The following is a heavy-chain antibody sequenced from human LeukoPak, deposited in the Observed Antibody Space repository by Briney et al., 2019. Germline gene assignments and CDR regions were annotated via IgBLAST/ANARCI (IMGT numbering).Heavy chain of an antibody. J-gene: IGHJ4*02. Sequence: PSGTLSLTCGVSGGSISSSNWWSWVRQPPGKGLEWIGEIYHGGRTTYNPSLKSRVTISVDTSKNQFSLKLSSVTAADTAVYYCARVEYCGGDCYSHDYWGQGTLVTVSS. D-gene: IGHD2-21*02. V-gene: IGHV4-4*02. CDR1: GGSISSSNW. CDR2: IYHGGRT. CDR3: ARVEYCGGDCYSHDY.